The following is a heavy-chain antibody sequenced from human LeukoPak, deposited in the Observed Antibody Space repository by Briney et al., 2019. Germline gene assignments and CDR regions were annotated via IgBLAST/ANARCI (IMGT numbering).Heavy chain of an antibody. V-gene: IGHV3-15*01. D-gene: IGHD3-10*01. Sequence: GGSLRLSCAASGFTFSSYSMNWVRQAPGKGLEWVGRIKSKTDGGTTDYAAPVKGRFTISRDDSKNTVYLQMNSLKTEDTAVYYCATGFGAPAEYFQHWGQGTLVTVSS. CDR2: IKSKTDGGTT. J-gene: IGHJ1*01. CDR1: GFTFSSYS. CDR3: ATGFGAPAEYFQH.